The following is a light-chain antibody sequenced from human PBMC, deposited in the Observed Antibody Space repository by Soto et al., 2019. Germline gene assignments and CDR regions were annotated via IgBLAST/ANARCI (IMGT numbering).Light chain of an antibody. CDR2: GAS. V-gene: IGKV3-20*01. J-gene: IGKJ1*01. Sequence: EIVLTQSPGTLSLSPGERATLSFRSSQSVSNNYLAWYQQKPGQAPRLLIYGASTRATGIPARFSGSGSGTEFTLTISRVQPEDFATYYCQQYETYLKTFGQGTKVDIK. CDR1: QSVSNNY. CDR3: QQYETYLKT.